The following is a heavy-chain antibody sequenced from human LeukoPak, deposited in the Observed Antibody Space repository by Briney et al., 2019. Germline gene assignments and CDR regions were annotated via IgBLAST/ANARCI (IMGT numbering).Heavy chain of an antibody. V-gene: IGHV3-21*01. D-gene: IGHD1-26*01. CDR1: GFTFSSYS. CDR3: ARAKVGARDYFDY. CDR2: ISSGSSYI. Sequence: GGSLRLSCAASGFTFSSYSMIWVRQAPGRGLEWVSSISSGSSYIYYVDSVKGRFTTSRDNVENSLYLQMNSLRAEDTAVYYCARAKVGARDYFDYWGQGTLVTVSS. J-gene: IGHJ4*02.